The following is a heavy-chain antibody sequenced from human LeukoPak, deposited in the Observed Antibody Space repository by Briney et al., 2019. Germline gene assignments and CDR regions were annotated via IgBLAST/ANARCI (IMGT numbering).Heavy chain of an antibody. D-gene: IGHD4-23*01. CDR1: GGSISSYY. CDR2: MSTSGST. V-gene: IGHV4-4*07. J-gene: IGHJ4*02. CDR3: ARGSGNSPFDY. Sequence: SETLSLTCTVSGGSISSYYWTWIRQPAGKGLEWIGRMSTSGSTNYNPSLKSRVTMSVDTSKNQFSLKLSSVTAADTAVYYCARGSGNSPFDYWGQGTLVTVSS.